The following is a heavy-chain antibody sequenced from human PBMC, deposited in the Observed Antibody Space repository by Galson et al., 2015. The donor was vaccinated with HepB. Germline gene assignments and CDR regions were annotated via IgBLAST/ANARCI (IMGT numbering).Heavy chain of an antibody. V-gene: IGHV2-26*01. Sequence: PALVKPTQTLTLTCTVSGFSLSNARMGVSWIRQPPGKALEWLAHIFSNDEKSYSTSLKSRLTISKDTSKSQVVLTMTNMDPVDTATYYCARTPLYGSGADAFDIWGQGTMVTVSS. CDR1: GFSLSNARMG. CDR3: ARTPLYGSGADAFDI. D-gene: IGHD3-10*01. CDR2: IFSNDEK. J-gene: IGHJ3*02.